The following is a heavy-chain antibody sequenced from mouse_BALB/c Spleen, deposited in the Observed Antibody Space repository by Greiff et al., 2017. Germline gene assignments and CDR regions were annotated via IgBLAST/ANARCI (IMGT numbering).Heavy chain of an antibody. V-gene: IGHV3-2*02. CDR2: ISYSGST. D-gene: IGHD2-10*01. CDR1: GYSITSDYA. Sequence: EVMLVESGPGLVKPSQSLSLTCTVTGYSITSDYAWNWIRQFPGNKLEWMGYISYSGSTSYNPSLKSRISITRDTSKNQFFLQLNSVTTEDTATYYCANAYYGNLFAYWGQGTLVTVSA. J-gene: IGHJ3*01. CDR3: ANAYYGNLFAY.